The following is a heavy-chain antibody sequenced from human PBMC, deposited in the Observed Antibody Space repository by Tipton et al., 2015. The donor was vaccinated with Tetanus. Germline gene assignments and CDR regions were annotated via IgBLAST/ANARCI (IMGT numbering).Heavy chain of an antibody. CDR3: ARGVIDYGKYMDV. Sequence: TLSLTCTVSGDFITSTSYYWGWIRQAPGKGLEWIGAVENGGTAYYNPSLRSRVTISRDTSKNQFSLKLASMTAADAAVYYCARGVIDYGKYMDVWDNGTTVIVS. V-gene: IGHV4-39*07. J-gene: IGHJ6*03. CDR2: VENGGTA. D-gene: IGHD4-17*01. CDR1: GDFITSTSYY.